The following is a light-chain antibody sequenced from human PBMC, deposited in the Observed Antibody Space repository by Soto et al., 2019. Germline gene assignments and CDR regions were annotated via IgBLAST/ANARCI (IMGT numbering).Light chain of an antibody. Sequence: QSVLTQPPSASGSLGQSVTISCTGTSTDVGRYDYVSWYQQHPGKAPKLIIYEATKRPLGVPDRFSGSKSGNTASLTVSGLQTEDEADYYCSSYTGSDTDVLFGGGTKLTVL. CDR1: STDVGRYDY. CDR2: EAT. CDR3: SSYTGSDTDVL. V-gene: IGLV2-8*01. J-gene: IGLJ2*01.